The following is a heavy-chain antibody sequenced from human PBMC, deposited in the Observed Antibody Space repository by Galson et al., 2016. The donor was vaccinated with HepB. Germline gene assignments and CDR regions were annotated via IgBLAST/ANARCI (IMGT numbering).Heavy chain of an antibody. D-gene: IGHD6-6*01. CDR2: LSWNDDK. V-gene: IGHV2-5*01. CDR3: VYMILPDEYSMTEGSEGFGHYHQNGVDV. CDR1: GFSLSTSEVG. J-gene: IGHJ6*02. Sequence: PALVKPTQTLTLTCTFSGFSLSTSEVGVGWIRQPPGKALEWLALLSWNDDKRYRPSLKSRLTITKDTSKNQVVLTLTNMGPVDTATYYCVYMILPDEYSMTEGSEGFGHYHQNGVDVWGQGTTVTVSS.